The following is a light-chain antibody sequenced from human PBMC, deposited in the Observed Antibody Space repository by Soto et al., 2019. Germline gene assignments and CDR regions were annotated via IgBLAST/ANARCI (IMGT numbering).Light chain of an antibody. V-gene: IGLV2-14*01. Sequence: VLTQPASVSGSPGQSITISCTGTSSDVGGYNYVSWYQQHPGKAPKLMIYDVSNRPSGVSNRFSGSKSGNTASLTISGLQAEDEADYYCSSYTSSSTPYAFGTGTKVTVL. CDR2: DVS. J-gene: IGLJ1*01. CDR3: SSYTSSSTPYA. CDR1: SSDVGGYNY.